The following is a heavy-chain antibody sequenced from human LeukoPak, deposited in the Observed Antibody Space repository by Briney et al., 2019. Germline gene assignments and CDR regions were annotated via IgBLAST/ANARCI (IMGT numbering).Heavy chain of an antibody. CDR3: AREGPGFDR. CDR1: GDSVSNNSVA. J-gene: IGHJ4*02. Sequence: SQTLSLTCAISGDSVSNNSVAWNWIRQSPSRGLEWLGRTYYRSKWYTDYEVSVKSRITINPDTSKNHFSLHLNSVSPDDTAVYYCAREGPGFDRWGQGTLVTVAS. V-gene: IGHV6-1*01. CDR2: TYYRSKWYT.